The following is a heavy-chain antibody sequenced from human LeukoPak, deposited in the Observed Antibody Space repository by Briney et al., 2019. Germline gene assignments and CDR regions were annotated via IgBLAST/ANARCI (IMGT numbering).Heavy chain of an antibody. CDR1: GFTFSSYA. Sequence: PGGSLRLSCAASGFTFSSYAISWGRQAPGKGLEWVSAISGSGGSTYYADSVKGRFTISRDNSKNTLYLQMNSLRAEDTAVYYCATGGSRWRPDYFDYWGQGTLVTVSS. V-gene: IGHV3-23*01. CDR2: ISGSGGST. J-gene: IGHJ4*02. D-gene: IGHD6-19*01. CDR3: ATGGSRWRPDYFDY.